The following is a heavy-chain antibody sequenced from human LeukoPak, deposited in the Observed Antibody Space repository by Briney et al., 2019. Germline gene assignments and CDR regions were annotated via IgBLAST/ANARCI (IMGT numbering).Heavy chain of an antibody. CDR2: IGPTGTDI. V-gene: IGHV3-21*01. CDR1: GFTFTSCG. J-gene: IGHJ4*02. CDR3: ATETIGRHYDY. D-gene: IGHD1-14*01. Sequence: GGSLRLSCAASGFTFTSCGFDWVRQAPGKGLEWVSSIGPTGTDIYYADSIRGRSTIYRDNAKNSMYLQMDSLRDEGTAVYYCATETIGRHYDYWGQGTLLTVSS.